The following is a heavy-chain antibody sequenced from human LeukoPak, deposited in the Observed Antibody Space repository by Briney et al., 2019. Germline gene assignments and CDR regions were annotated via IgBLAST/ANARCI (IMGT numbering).Heavy chain of an antibody. V-gene: IGHV4-30-2*01. CDR1: GGSISSGGYY. D-gene: IGHD3-22*01. J-gene: IGHJ4*02. Sequence: PSQTLSLTCTVSGGSISSGGYYWSWIRQPPGTGLEWIGYIYHRGSTYYNPSLKSRVTISVDRSKNQFSLKLSSVTAADTAVYYCARVAGGDYYDSSGPPIDYWGQGTLVTVSS. CDR3: ARVAGGDYYDSSGPPIDY. CDR2: IYHRGST.